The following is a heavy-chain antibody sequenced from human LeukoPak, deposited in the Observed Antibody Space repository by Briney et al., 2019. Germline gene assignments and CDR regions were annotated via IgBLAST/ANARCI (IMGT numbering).Heavy chain of an antibody. CDR1: GFTFRNYW. CDR2: INEAGSET. Sequence: GGSLRLSCAASGFTFRNYWMTWVRQAPGKGLEWVGDINEAGSETYYVDSVKGRFTISRDNAKNSLYLEMNSLRAQDTALYYCDKGQWLDEYWGQGTLVTVSS. V-gene: IGHV3-7*01. D-gene: IGHD6-19*01. CDR3: DKGQWLDEY. J-gene: IGHJ4*02.